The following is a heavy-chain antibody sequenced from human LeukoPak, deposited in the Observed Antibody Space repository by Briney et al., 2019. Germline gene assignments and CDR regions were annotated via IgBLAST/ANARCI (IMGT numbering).Heavy chain of an antibody. V-gene: IGHV4-34*01. Sequence: SETLSLTCAVYGGSFSGYYWSWIRQPPGKGLEWIGEINHSGSTNHNPSLKSRVTISVDTSKNQFSLKLSSVTAADTAVYYCARGMHIVVVPAANFCWFDPWGQGTLVTVSS. CDR2: INHSGST. CDR1: GGSFSGYY. CDR3: ARGMHIVVVPAANFCWFDP. J-gene: IGHJ5*02. D-gene: IGHD2-2*01.